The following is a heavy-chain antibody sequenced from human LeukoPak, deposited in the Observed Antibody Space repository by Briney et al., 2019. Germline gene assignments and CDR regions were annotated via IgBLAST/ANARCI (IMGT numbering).Heavy chain of an antibody. D-gene: IGHD3-10*01. CDR3: ARGRGEGRGIALIRGVRAPSYNWFDP. CDR2: INHSGST. CDR1: GGSFSGYY. Sequence: PSETLSLTCAVYGGSFSGYYWSWIRQPPGKGLEWIGEINHSGSTNYNPSLKSRVTISVDTSKNQLSLKLTSVTAADTAVYYCARGRGEGRGIALIRGVRAPSYNWFDPWGHGTQVTVSS. J-gene: IGHJ5*02. V-gene: IGHV4-34*01.